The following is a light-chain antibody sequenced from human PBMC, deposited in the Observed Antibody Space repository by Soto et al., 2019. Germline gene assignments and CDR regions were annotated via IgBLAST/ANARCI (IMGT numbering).Light chain of an antibody. V-gene: IGLV1-44*01. CDR1: SSNIGSNT. CDR2: STD. J-gene: IGLJ2*01. Sequence: QSVLTQPPSASGTPGQRVTISCSGSSSNIGSNTVNWYQQIPGTAPKLLIYSTDQRPSGVPDRFSGSKSGTSASLAISGLQSEDEADYYCCSYAGSYTLVFGGGTKLTVL. CDR3: CSYAGSYTLV.